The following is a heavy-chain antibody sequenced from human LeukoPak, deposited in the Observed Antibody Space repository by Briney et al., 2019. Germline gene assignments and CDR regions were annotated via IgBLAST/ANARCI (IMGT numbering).Heavy chain of an antibody. CDR1: GFTFRTYN. J-gene: IGHJ4*02. CDR2: ITSGGTTI. CDR3: AKSPKSYYYDSSGYYLPFDY. Sequence: GGSLRLSCAASGFTFRTYNMNWVRQAPGKGLEWVSYITSGGTTIYYADSVKGRFTISRDNSKNTLYLQMNSLRAEDTAVYYCAKSPKSYYYDSSGYYLPFDYWGQGTLVTVSS. D-gene: IGHD3-22*01. V-gene: IGHV3-48*01.